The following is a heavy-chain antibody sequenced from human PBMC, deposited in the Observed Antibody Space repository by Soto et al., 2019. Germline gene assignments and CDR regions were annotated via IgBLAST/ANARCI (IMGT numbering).Heavy chain of an antibody. CDR3: AKATATGGGAFEI. V-gene: IGHV3-23*01. D-gene: IGHD2-8*02. Sequence: GRSLRLSWSVSGFSSYRYDMSWVRQAPGKGLEWVSTILVGGSTHYEDSVKGRFTISRDTSKNTVYLQMNSLTAGDTAVYYCAKATATGGGAFEICGQGT. CDR2: ILVGGST. J-gene: IGHJ3*02. CDR1: GFSSYRYD.